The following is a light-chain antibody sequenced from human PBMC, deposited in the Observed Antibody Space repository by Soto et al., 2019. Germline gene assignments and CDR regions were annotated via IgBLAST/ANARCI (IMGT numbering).Light chain of an antibody. J-gene: IGLJ3*02. V-gene: IGLV2-23*02. Sequence: QSVLTQPASVSGSPGQSITISCTGTSGDVGAYDLVSWYQQYPGKAPKLIIYEVSQQPSGVSNRFSGAKSGNTASLTISGLQAEDEADFYCCSYAGSITWVFGGGTKLTVL. CDR2: EVS. CDR1: SGDVGAYDL. CDR3: CSYAGSITWV.